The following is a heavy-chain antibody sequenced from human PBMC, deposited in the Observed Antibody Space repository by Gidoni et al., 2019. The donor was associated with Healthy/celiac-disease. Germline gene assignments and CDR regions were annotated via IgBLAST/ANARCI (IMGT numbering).Heavy chain of an antibody. D-gene: IGHD6-25*01. CDR3: TTDPEDSGAKT. CDR1: GFTFSNAW. CDR2: IKSKTDGGTT. V-gene: IGHV3-15*01. J-gene: IGHJ5*02. Sequence: EVQLVESGGGLVTPGGSLRLSCAASGFTFSNAWMSWGRQAPGKGLEWVGRIKSKTDGGTTDYAAPVKGRFTISRDDSKNTLYLQMNSLKTEDTAVYYCTTDPEDSGAKTWGQGTLVTVSS.